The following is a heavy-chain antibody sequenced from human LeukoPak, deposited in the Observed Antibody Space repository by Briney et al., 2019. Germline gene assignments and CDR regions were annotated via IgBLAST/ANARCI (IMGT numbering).Heavy chain of an antibody. V-gene: IGHV1-69*05. Sequence: SVKVSCEASGGTFSSYAISWVRQAPGQGLEWMGGIIPIFGTANYAQKFQGRVTITTDESTSTAYMELSSLRSEDTAVYYCARSANYYDSSGYDIWGQGTMVTVSS. CDR1: GGTFSSYA. CDR3: ARSANYYDSSGYDI. CDR2: IIPIFGTA. D-gene: IGHD3-22*01. J-gene: IGHJ3*02.